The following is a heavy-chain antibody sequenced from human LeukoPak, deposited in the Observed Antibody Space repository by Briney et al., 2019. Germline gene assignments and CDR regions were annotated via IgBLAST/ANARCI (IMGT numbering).Heavy chain of an antibody. J-gene: IGHJ6*04. CDR3: AKADVTLIRGGGYYYGLDV. Sequence: ASVKVSRKASGGTFTSYDFIWVRQAPGQGLEWMGGIIPIFDTTNYAQKFQGRVTITADDSTSTVYMDLSSLRSEDTAVYYCAKADVTLIRGGGYYYGLDVWGKGTTVTVSS. CDR1: GGTFTSYD. V-gene: IGHV1-69*13. D-gene: IGHD3-10*01. CDR2: IIPIFDTT.